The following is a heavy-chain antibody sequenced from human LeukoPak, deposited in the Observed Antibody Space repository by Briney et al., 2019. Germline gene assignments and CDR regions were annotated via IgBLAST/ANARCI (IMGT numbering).Heavy chain of an antibody. CDR2: IIPILGIA. V-gene: IGHV1-69*04. CDR1: GGTFSSYA. Sequence: ASVKVSCKASGGTFSSYAISWVRQAPGQGLEWMGRIIPILGIANYAQKFQGRVTITADKPTSTAYMELSSLRSEDTAVYYCARVNIRIAVAGTYYYYGMDVWGQGTTVTVSS. CDR3: ARVNIRIAVAGTYYYYGMDV. D-gene: IGHD6-19*01. J-gene: IGHJ6*02.